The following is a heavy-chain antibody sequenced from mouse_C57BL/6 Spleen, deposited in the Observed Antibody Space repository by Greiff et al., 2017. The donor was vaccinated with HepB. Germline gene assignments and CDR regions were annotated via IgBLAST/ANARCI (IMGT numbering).Heavy chain of an antibody. V-gene: IGHV1-50*01. Sequence: QVQLQQPGAELVKPGASVKLSCKASGYTFTSYWMQWVKQRPGQGLEWIGEIDPSDSYTNYNQKFKGKATLTVDTSSSTAYMQLSSLTSEDSAVYYCARRANWDHYWGQGTTLTVSS. CDR1: GYTFTSYW. D-gene: IGHD4-1*01. J-gene: IGHJ2*01. CDR3: ARRANWDHY. CDR2: IDPSDSYT.